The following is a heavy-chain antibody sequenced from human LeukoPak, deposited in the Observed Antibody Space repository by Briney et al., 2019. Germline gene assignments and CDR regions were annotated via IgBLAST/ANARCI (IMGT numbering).Heavy chain of an antibody. V-gene: IGHV1-2*02. D-gene: IGHD1-26*01. CDR2: INPNSGGT. J-gene: IGHJ5*02. CDR1: GYTFTGYY. Sequence: ASVKVSCKASGYTFTGYYMHWVRQAPGQGLEWMGWINPNSGGTNYAQKFQGRVTMTRDTSISTAYMELSRLRSDDTAVYYCARDFGVGATILWFDPWAREPWSPSPQ. CDR3: ARDFGVGATILWFDP.